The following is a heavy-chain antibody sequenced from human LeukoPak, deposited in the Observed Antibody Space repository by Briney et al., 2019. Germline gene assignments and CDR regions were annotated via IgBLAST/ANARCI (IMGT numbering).Heavy chain of an antibody. CDR3: AKGPKGTYDY. J-gene: IGHJ4*02. Sequence: GGSLRLSCVASGFTFSSYVMTWVRQAPGRGLEWVSSIIGNGDSTYYADSVKGRFTISRDNSKNTLYLQMNSLRAEDTAIYYCAKGPKGTYDYWGQGTLVTVSS. V-gene: IGHV3-23*01. CDR1: GFTFSSYV. CDR2: IIGNGDST.